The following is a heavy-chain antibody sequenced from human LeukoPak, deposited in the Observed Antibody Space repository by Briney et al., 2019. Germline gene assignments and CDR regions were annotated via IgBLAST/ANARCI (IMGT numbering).Heavy chain of an antibody. CDR3: ARASGVWGSYRYTFDY. V-gene: IGHV1-18*01. D-gene: IGHD3-16*02. CDR2: ISAYNGNT. CDR1: GYTFTSYG. Sequence: ASVKVSCKASGYTFTSYGISWVRQAPGQGLEWMGWISAYNGNTNYAQKLQGRVTMTTDTSTSTAYMELRSLRSDDTAGYYCARASGVWGSYRYTFDYWGQGTLVTVSS. J-gene: IGHJ4*02.